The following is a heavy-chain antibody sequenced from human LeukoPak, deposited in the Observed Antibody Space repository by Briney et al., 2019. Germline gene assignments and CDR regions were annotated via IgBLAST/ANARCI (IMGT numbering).Heavy chain of an antibody. CDR2: IGTASDT. D-gene: IGHD1-1*01. CDR1: GFTFSSFD. V-gene: IGHV3-13*01. Sequence: GGSLRLSCAASGFTFSSFDMHWVRQPTGQGLEWVSAIGTASDTYYPGSVEGRFTLSRDNAKNSLYLQMNSLTAGDTAVYYCARAPPRGKYYYMDVWGKGTTVTVSS. J-gene: IGHJ6*03. CDR3: ARAPPRGKYYYMDV.